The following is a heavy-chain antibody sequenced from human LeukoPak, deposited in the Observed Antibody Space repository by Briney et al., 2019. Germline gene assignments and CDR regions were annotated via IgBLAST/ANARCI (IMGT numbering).Heavy chain of an antibody. J-gene: IGHJ6*02. V-gene: IGHV4-61*02. CDR1: GGSISSGSYY. D-gene: IGHD3-9*01. CDR3: ARSPSERGDYDILTGYPLTYYYHGMDV. CDR2: IYTSGST. Sequence: SETLSLTCTVSGGSISSGSYYWSWIRQPAGKGLEWIGRIYTSGSTNYNPSLKSRVTISVDTSKNQFSLKLSSVTAADTAVYYCARSPSERGDYDILTGYPLTYYYHGMDVWGQGTTVTVSS.